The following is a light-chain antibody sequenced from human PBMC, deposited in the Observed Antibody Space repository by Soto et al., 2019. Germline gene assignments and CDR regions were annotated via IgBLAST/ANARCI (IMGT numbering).Light chain of an antibody. CDR3: SSYAGSNNLV. V-gene: IGLV2-8*01. CDR2: EVS. Sequence: QSALTQPPSASGSPGQSVSISCTGTSSDVGGSYYVSWYQQHPGKAPKLIISEVSKRPSGVPDGFSGSKSGNTASLTVSGLQAEDEADYYCSSYAGSNNLVFGTGTKLTVL. J-gene: IGLJ1*01. CDR1: SSDVGGSYY.